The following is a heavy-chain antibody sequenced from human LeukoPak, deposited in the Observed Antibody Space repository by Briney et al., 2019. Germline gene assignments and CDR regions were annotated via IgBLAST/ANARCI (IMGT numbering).Heavy chain of an antibody. CDR1: GFTFSNYG. V-gene: IGHV3-21*01. D-gene: IGHD3-10*01. CDR3: ARGEYGSGSYHIDY. Sequence: PGGSLRLSCAASGFTFSNYGMNWVRQAPGKGLEWVSGITGRGENTYYADSVKGRFAISRDNAKNSLYLQMNSLRAEDTAVYYCARGEYGSGSYHIDYWGQGTLVTVSS. J-gene: IGHJ4*02. CDR2: ITGRGENT.